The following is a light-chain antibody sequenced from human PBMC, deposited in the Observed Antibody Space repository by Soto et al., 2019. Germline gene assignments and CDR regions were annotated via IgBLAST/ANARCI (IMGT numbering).Light chain of an antibody. CDR1: SSDVGGYNY. Sequence: SVETQPASVSGSPGQSITISCTGTSSDVGGYNYVSWYQHHPGKAPKLIIYDVSNRPSGVSIRFSGSKSDNTASLTISGLQPEDEADYHCSSYTTSNTRQIVFGTGTKVT. CDR2: DVS. V-gene: IGLV2-14*03. CDR3: SSYTTSNTRQIV. J-gene: IGLJ1*01.